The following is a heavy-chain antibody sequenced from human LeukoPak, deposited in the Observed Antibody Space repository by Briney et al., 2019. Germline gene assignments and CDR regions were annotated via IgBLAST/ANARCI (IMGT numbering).Heavy chain of an antibody. D-gene: IGHD2-21*01. J-gene: IGHJ5*02. CDR3: VRNSGELGA. V-gene: IGHV3-53*01. Sequence: GGSLRLSCAAYGFTVSNNYMSWVRRAAGKGLEWVALIYSGGSTYYADSVKGRFTISRDNSKNTLHLQMNSLRAEDTAVYYCVRNSGELGAWGQGTLVTVSS. CDR1: GFTVSNNY. CDR2: IYSGGST.